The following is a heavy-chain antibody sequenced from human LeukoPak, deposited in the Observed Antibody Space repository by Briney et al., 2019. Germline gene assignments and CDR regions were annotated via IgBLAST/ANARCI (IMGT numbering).Heavy chain of an antibody. Sequence: GGSLRLSCAGAGFTFGGYGMRWVRQTPGKGLGWVAVISYDGSRTFYADSVKGRFTIARDNSKNTMSVQLDDLRAEDTAVYYCTRYNNDPFHYWGQGTLVTVSS. CDR1: GFTFGGYG. V-gene: IGHV3-33*01. D-gene: IGHD1-14*01. CDR2: ISYDGSRT. J-gene: IGHJ4*02. CDR3: TRYNNDPFHY.